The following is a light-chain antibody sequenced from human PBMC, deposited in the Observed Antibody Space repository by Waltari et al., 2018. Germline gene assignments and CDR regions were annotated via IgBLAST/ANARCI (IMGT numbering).Light chain of an antibody. CDR1: ANSDPW. V-gene: IGKV1-5*03. J-gene: IGKJ5*01. CDR3: QQYSSFPCT. Sequence: TCRASANSDPWVAYYKQKPGKAPKLHIFKASNLESGVPSKFSGSGSGTEFTLTSSTLEPDDFATYYCQQYSSFPCTFGHGTRLEIK. CDR2: KAS.